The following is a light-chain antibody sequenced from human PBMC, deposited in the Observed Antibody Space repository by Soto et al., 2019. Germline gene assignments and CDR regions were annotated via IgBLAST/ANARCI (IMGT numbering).Light chain of an antibody. J-gene: IGLJ2*01. Sequence: QSALTQPASVSGSPGQSITISCTGTSGYVGASNFVSWYQHHPGKAPKLIIYDVSNRPSGTSYRFSASRSGNTASLTISGLQAEDEAYYYCASHPTTKTHVVFGGGTKVTVL. V-gene: IGLV2-14*03. CDR3: ASHPTTKTHVV. CDR2: DVS. CDR1: SGYVGASNF.